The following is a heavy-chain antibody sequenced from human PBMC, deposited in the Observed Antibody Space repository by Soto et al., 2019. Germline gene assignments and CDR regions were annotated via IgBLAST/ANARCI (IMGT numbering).Heavy chain of an antibody. CDR2: TSYDESNK. J-gene: IGHJ4*02. Sequence: QVQLVESGGGVVQPGRSLRLSCAASGFTFSSYAMHWVRQAPGKGLEWVAVTSYDESNKYYADSVKGRFTISRDNSNNTVYLQMNSLSPEDTAVYYCARGIAYYDFWSGFVYWGQGTLITVSS. CDR1: GFTFSSYA. V-gene: IGHV3-30-3*01. D-gene: IGHD3-3*01. CDR3: ARGIAYYDFWSGFVY.